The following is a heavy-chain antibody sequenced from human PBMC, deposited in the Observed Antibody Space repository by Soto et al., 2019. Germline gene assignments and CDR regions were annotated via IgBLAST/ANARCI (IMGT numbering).Heavy chain of an antibody. V-gene: IGHV3-23*01. CDR1: GFTFSSYA. CDR2: ISGSGGST. J-gene: IGHJ6*03. CDR3: AKGTIFGVGYYYYMDV. D-gene: IGHD3-3*01. Sequence: GGSLRLSCAASGFTFSSYAMSWVRQAPGKGLEWVSAISGSGGSTYYADSVKGRFTISRANSKNTLYRQMNSLRAEDKAVYYCAKGTIFGVGYYYYMDVWGKGTTVTVSS.